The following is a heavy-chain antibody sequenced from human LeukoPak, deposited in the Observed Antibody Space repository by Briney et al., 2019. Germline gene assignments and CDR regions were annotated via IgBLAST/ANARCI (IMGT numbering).Heavy chain of an antibody. CDR1: VFTFSTYG. CDR3: AKGLDDYDDFRLGY. J-gene: IGHJ4*02. Sequence: GGSLRLSCAASVFTFSTYGFHWVRQAPGKGLEWVAFIPSDGSDNYYANSVKGRFTISRDNSKNTLYLQMNSLGSEDTAVYYCAKGLDDYDDFRLGYWGQGTLVTVSS. V-gene: IGHV3-30*02. D-gene: IGHD4-17*01. CDR2: IPSDGSDN.